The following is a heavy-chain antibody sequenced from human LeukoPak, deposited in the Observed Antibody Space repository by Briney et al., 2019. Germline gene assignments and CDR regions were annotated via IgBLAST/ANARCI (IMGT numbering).Heavy chain of an antibody. CDR3: ARDYGGWYYFDY. V-gene: IGHV4-34*01. Sequence: PAETLSLTCAVYGGSFSGYYWSWIRQLPGKRLEWIGEVNHSGSTNYNPSLKSRVTMSVDTSKNQFSLNLSSVTAADTAVYYCARDYGGWYYFDYWGQGTLVTVSS. J-gene: IGHJ4*02. CDR2: VNHSGST. D-gene: IGHD6-19*01. CDR1: GGSFSGYY.